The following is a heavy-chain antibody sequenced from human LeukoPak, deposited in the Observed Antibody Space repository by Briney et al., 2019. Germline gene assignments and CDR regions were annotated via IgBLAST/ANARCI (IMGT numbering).Heavy chain of an antibody. D-gene: IGHD1-26*01. V-gene: IGHV3-74*01. CDR1: GFTVSSHW. Sequence: GGSLRLSCAASGFTVSSHWMYWVRQAPGKGLVWVSSTNPDGSSTTYAESVKGRFTISRDNAKNTLHLQMNSLRAEDTALYYCAKSGARVHWLVHWGQGTLVTVSS. CDR3: AKSGARVHWLVH. CDR2: TNPDGSST. J-gene: IGHJ5*02.